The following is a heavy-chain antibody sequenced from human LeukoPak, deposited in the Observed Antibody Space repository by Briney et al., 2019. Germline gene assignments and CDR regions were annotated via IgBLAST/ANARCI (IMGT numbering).Heavy chain of an antibody. CDR3: ARDKSSGSYYRGEDFDY. CDR2: ISSSGSTI. D-gene: IGHD1-26*01. CDR1: GFTFSDYY. V-gene: IGHV3-11*04. Sequence: KPGGSLRLSCAASGFTFSDYYMSWIRQAPGKGLEWVSYISSSGSTIYYADSVKGRFTISRDNAKNSLYLQMNSLRAEDTAVYYCARDKSSGSYYRGEDFDYWGQGTLVTVSS. J-gene: IGHJ4*02.